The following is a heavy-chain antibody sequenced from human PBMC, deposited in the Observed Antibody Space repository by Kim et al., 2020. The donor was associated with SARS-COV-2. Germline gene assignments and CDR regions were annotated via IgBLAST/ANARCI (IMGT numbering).Heavy chain of an antibody. CDR3: AGGLDSSEGGSYDY. Sequence: ANYGKGRFTLSRDNAKNSLYLQMDRLRAEDTAVYYCAGGLDSSEGGSYDYWGQGTLVTVSS. D-gene: IGHD3-22*01. J-gene: IGHJ4*02. V-gene: IGHV3-11*03.